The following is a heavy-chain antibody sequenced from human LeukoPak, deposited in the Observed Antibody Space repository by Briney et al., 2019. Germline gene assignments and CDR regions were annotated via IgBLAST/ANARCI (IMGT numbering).Heavy chain of an antibody. CDR1: GYTFTGYY. CDR3: AREIYGSGSYYNDY. J-gene: IGHJ4*02. D-gene: IGHD3-10*01. Sequence: WASVKVSCKASGYTFTGYYMHWVRQAPGQGLEWMGWINPNSGNTGYAQKFQGRVTITRNTSISTAYMELSSLRSEDTAVYYCAREIYGSGSYYNDYWGQGTLVTVSS. CDR2: INPNSGNT. V-gene: IGHV1-8*03.